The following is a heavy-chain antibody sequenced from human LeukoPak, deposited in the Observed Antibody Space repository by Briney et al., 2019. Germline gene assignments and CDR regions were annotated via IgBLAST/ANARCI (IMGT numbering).Heavy chain of an antibody. CDR1: GYTFTGYY. CDR3: TRDHPTASGSDAFDI. CDR2: INPNSGGT. Sequence: ASVKVSCKASGYTFTGYYMHWVRQAPGQGLEWMGWINPNSGGTNYAQKFQGRVTMTRDTSISTAYMELRSLRSDDTAVYYCTRDHPTASGSDAFDIWGQGTMVTVSS. V-gene: IGHV1-2*02. D-gene: IGHD6-13*01. J-gene: IGHJ3*02.